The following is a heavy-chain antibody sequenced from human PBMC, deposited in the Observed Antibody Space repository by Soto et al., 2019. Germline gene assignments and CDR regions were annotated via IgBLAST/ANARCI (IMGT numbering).Heavy chain of an antibody. CDR1: GFTFSSYA. D-gene: IGHD2-2*01. Sequence: GGSLRLSCAASGFTFSSYAMHWVRQAPGKGLEWVAVISYDGSNKYYADSVKGRFTISRDNSKNTLYLQMNSLRAEDTAVYYCARVRDQLLFYYNYGMDVWGQGTTVTVSS. V-gene: IGHV3-30-3*01. CDR3: ARVRDQLLFYYNYGMDV. CDR2: ISYDGSNK. J-gene: IGHJ6*02.